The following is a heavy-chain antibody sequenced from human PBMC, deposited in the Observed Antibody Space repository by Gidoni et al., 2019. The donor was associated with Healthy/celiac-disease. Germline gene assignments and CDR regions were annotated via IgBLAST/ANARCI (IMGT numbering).Heavy chain of an antibody. D-gene: IGHD3-22*01. CDR2: ISTRGST. V-gene: IGHV4-61*02. CDR3: ARAIKATVAVQDYYDSSGYYGWYFDL. Sequence: QVQLQESGPGLVKPSQTLSLTCTVSGGSISSGSYYWSWIRQPAGKGLAWIGRISTRGSTNYNPSLKSRVTISVDTSKNQCSLKLSSVTAADTAVYYCARAIKATVAVQDYYDSSGYYGWYFDLWGRGTLVTVSS. CDR1: GGSISSGSYY. J-gene: IGHJ2*01.